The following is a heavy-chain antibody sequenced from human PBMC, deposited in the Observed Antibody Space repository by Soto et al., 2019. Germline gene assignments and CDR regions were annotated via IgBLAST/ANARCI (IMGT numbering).Heavy chain of an antibody. CDR1: GFTFTDYA. CDR3: AKASSTISPDY. J-gene: IGHJ4*02. Sequence: EVQLLGSGGGLVQPGGSLRLSCAASGFTFTDYAMTWVRQAPGKGLEWVSSISGSASSTFYAGSVKGRFTISRDKSRNTVSLQMNSLRAEDTAVYYCAKASSTISPDYWGQGTLVTVSS. CDR2: ISGSASST. V-gene: IGHV3-23*01. D-gene: IGHD5-12*01.